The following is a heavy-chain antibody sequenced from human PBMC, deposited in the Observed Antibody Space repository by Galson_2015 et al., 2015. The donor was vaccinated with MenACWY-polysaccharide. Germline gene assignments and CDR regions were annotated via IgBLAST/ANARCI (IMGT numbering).Heavy chain of an antibody. CDR1: GFTFSSYD. Sequence: SLRLSCAASGFTFSSYDMNWVRQAPGKGLEWVSYISSSGSTIYYADSVRGRFTISRDNAKNSLYLQMNSLRAEDTAVYYCARRGPYGSGSYDYWGQGTLVTVSS. D-gene: IGHD3-10*01. CDR3: ARRGPYGSGSYDY. V-gene: IGHV3-48*03. J-gene: IGHJ4*02. CDR2: ISSSGSTI.